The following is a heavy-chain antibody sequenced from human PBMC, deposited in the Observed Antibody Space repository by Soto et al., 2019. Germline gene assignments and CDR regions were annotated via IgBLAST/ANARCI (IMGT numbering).Heavy chain of an antibody. CDR2: IIPIFGTA. Sequence: SVKVSCKASGGTFSSYAISWVRQAPGQGLEWMGGIIPIFGTANYAQKFQGRVTITADESTSTAYMELSSLRSEDTAVYYCARERYYGSGSPHWGQGTLVTVSS. CDR3: ARERYYGSGSPH. CDR1: GGTFSSYA. V-gene: IGHV1-69*13. J-gene: IGHJ4*02. D-gene: IGHD3-10*01.